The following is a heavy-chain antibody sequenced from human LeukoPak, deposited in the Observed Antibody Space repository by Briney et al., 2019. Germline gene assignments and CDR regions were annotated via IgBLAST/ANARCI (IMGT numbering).Heavy chain of an antibody. J-gene: IGHJ6*03. V-gene: IGHV3-23*01. D-gene: IGHD5-18*01. CDR2: ISGSGGST. CDR3: AKGTARVPYYYYYYMDV. CDR1: GFTFSSYA. Sequence: GGSLRLSCAASGFTFSSYAMSWVRQAPGKGLEWVSAISGSGGSTYYADSVKGRFTISRDNSKNTLYLQMNSLRAEDTAVYYCAKGTARVPYYYYYYMDVWGKGTTVTVSS.